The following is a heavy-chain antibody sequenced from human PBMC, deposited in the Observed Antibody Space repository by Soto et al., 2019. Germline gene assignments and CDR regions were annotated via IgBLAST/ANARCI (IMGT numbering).Heavy chain of an antibody. Sequence: QVQLVQSGAEVKKPGSSVKVSCKASGNNFNNYFINWVRQVPGQGREWMGGINPMLRITQYRQQFQGRITVTADRPTGTSSMELSGLVSEDTAVYYCAGDAPPRSGIYYGMDVWGQGTTITVSS. CDR2: INPMLRIT. J-gene: IGHJ6*02. CDR1: GNNFNNYF. CDR3: AGDAPPRSGIYYGMDV. V-gene: IGHV1-69*17. D-gene: IGHD3-10*01.